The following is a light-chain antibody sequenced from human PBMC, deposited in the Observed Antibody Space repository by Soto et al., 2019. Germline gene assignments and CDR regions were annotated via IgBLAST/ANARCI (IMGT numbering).Light chain of an antibody. V-gene: IGKV3-11*01. CDR1: QSISNY. Sequence: TQSPSSLSASVGDRVTITCRASQSISNYLAWYQQKPGQAPRLLIYDASNRATDIPARFSGSGSGTDFTLTISSLEPEDFAVYYCQQRSNWPPFTFGQGTRLEIK. J-gene: IGKJ5*01. CDR3: QQRSNWPPFT. CDR2: DAS.